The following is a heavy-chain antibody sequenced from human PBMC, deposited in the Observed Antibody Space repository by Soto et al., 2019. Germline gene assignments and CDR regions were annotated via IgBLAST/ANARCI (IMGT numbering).Heavy chain of an antibody. D-gene: IGHD4-17*01. CDR1: GYTFINYG. CDR3: ARDDFGDLWSALDM. J-gene: IGHJ3*02. Sequence: QVQLVQSGTEVRKPGASVKVSCKASGYTFINYGITWVRQAPGQGLEWMGWITAYNGNTNYAESLQGRVTMTTDTSTSTAYMELRSLRSDDTAVYFCARDDFGDLWSALDMWGQGTMLTVSS. CDR2: ITAYNGNT. V-gene: IGHV1-18*04.